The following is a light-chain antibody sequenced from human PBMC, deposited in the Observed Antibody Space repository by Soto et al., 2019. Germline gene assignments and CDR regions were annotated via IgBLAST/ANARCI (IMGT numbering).Light chain of an antibody. J-gene: IGKJ1*01. CDR2: WAS. CDR3: MQGTHWPPA. CDR1: QIVLYSSNNKNY. Sequence: IVMTQSPDSLSVSLGERATINCKSSQIVLYSSNNKNYLAWYQQTPGQPPRLLIYWASTRESGVPDRFSGSGSDTDFTLKISSVEAEDVGVYYCMQGTHWPPAFGQGTKVDIK. V-gene: IGKV4-1*01.